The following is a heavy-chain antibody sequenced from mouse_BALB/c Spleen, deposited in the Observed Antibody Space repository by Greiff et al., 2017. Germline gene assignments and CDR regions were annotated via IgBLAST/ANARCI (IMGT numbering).Heavy chain of an antibody. CDR2: ISNGGGST. J-gene: IGHJ3*01. CDR3: ARQGDDYEAWFAY. D-gene: IGHD2-4*01. V-gene: IGHV5-12-2*01. CDR1: GFTFSSYT. Sequence: EVQLQQSGGGLVQPGGSLKLSCAASGFTFSSYTMSWVRQTPEKRLEWVAYISNGGGSTYYPDTVKGRFTISRDNAKNTLYLQMSSLKSEDTAMYYCARQGDDYEAWFAYWGQGTLVTVSA.